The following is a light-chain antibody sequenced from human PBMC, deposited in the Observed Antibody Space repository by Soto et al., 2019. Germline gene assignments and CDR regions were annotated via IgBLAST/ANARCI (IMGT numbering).Light chain of an antibody. CDR1: SSDVGAYNY. V-gene: IGLV2-14*01. Sequence: QSVLTQPASVSGSPGQSITISCTGTSSDVGAYNYVSWYQQHPGKAPKLMIYDVNIRPSGVSNRFSGSKSGNTASLTISGLQAEGEADYYCTSWTTSTTMKFGGGTKLTVL. CDR2: DVN. J-gene: IGLJ2*01. CDR3: TSWTTSTTMK.